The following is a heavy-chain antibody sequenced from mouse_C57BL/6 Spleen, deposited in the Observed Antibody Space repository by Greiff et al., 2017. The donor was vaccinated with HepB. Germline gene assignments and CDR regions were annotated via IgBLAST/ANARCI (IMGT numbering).Heavy chain of an antibody. J-gene: IGHJ3*01. CDR3: ARSYGNYPWFAY. CDR1: GYSFTGYF. Sequence: VQLQQSGPELVKPGDSVKISCKASGYSFTGYFMNWVMQSHGKSLEWIGRINPYNGDTFYNQKFKGKATLTVDKSSSTAHMELRSLTSEDSAVYYCARSYGNYPWFAYWGQGTLVTVSA. D-gene: IGHD2-1*01. CDR2: INPYNGDT. V-gene: IGHV1-20*01.